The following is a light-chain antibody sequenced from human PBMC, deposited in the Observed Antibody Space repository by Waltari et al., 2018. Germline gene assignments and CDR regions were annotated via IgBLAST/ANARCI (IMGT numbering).Light chain of an antibody. CDR3: QQLNNYPIT. CDR2: DAS. V-gene: IGKV1-9*01. Sequence: DIQLTQSPSFLSASVGDRVTITRRASQGINSYLAWYQQKPGKAPKLLISDASTLQSGVPPRFSGNGSGTEFTLTSSSLQPEDFATYYCQQLNNYPITFGQGTRLDI. CDR1: QGINSY. J-gene: IGKJ5*01.